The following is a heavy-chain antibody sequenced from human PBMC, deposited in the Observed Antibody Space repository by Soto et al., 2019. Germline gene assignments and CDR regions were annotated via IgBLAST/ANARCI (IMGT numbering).Heavy chain of an antibody. Sequence: ASVKVSCKASGYTFTGYYMHWVRQAPGQGLEWMGWINPNSGGTNYAQKYQSWVTMNRDTSISTAYMEMSRLRSDDTAVYYCVRASLSLDCLSNCSSTSCYARRAYGMDVWGQGTTVTVSS. CDR1: GYTFTGYY. CDR2: INPNSGGT. V-gene: IGHV1-2*04. D-gene: IGHD2-2*01. CDR3: VRASLSLDCLSNCSSTSCYARRAYGMDV. J-gene: IGHJ6*02.